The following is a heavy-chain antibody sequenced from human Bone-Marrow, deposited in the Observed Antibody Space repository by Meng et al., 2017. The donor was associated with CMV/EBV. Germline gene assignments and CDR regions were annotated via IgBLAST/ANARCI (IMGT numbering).Heavy chain of an antibody. D-gene: IGHD4-23*01. CDR3: AKDRNGGNSSPFDY. J-gene: IGHJ4*02. CDR2: IYSGGSST. V-gene: IGHV3-23*03. CDR1: GFTFSSYA. Sequence: GESLKISCAASGFTFSSYAMSWVRQAPGKGLEWVSVIYSGGSSTYYTDSVKGRFTNSRDNSKNTLYLQMNSLRAEDTAVYYCAKDRNGGNSSPFDYWGQGTLVTVSS.